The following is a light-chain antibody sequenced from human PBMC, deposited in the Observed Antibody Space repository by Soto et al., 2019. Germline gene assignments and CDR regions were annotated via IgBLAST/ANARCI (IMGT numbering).Light chain of an antibody. J-gene: IGKJ1*01. V-gene: IGKV3-20*01. CDR3: KQYASSLSWT. Sequence: EIVLTQSPGTLSLSPEERATLSCRASQSVSSSYLAWYQQKPGQAPRLLIYGASSRATGIPDRFSGSGSGTDFTLTISRLEPEDFAVYYCKQYASSLSWTFGQGTKVEIK. CDR1: QSVSSSY. CDR2: GAS.